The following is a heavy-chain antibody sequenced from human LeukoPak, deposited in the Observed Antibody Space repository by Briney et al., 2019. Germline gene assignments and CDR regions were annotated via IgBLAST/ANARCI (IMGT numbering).Heavy chain of an antibody. D-gene: IGHD3-22*01. Sequence: GGSLRLSCAASEFSVGSNYMTWVRQAPGKGLVWVSRINSDGINTSYADSVKGRFTISRDNAKNTLNLQMNSLRAEDTAVYYCARDLGQYYDTSDNWFDPWGQGTLVTVSS. J-gene: IGHJ5*02. V-gene: IGHV3-74*01. CDR1: EFSVGSNY. CDR3: ARDLGQYYDTSDNWFDP. CDR2: INSDGINT.